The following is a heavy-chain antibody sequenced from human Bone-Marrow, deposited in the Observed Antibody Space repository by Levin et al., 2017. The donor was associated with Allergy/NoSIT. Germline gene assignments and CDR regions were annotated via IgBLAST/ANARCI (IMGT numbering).Heavy chain of an antibody. CDR2: INPNSGGT. V-gene: IGHV1-2*02. J-gene: IGHJ4*02. D-gene: IGHD3-10*01. CDR3: ARDQLLGGSGSWTLPRSDY. CDR1: GYTFTGYY. Sequence: ASVKVSCKASGYTFTGYYMHWVRQAPGQGLEWMGWINPNSGGTNYAQKFQGRVTMTRDTSISTAYMELSRLRSDDTAVYYCARDQLLGGSGSWTLPRSDYWGQGTLVTVSS.